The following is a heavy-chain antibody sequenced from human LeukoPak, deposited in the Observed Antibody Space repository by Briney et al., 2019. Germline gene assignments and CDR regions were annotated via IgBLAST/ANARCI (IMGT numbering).Heavy chain of an antibody. Sequence: PGGSLRLSCAASGFIVGDYNMNWVRQAPGKGLEWISFIDISGTYITYADSVKGRFTISRDNAKNSLYLQMNSLRAEDTAVYYCARDLSATARAYDYWGQGTLVTVSS. J-gene: IGHJ4*01. D-gene: IGHD1-26*01. CDR1: GFIVGDYN. CDR3: ARDLSATARAYDY. V-gene: IGHV3-21*01. CDR2: IDISGTYI.